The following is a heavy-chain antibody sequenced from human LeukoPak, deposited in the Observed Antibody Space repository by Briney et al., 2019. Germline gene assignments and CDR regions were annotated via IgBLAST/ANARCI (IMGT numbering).Heavy chain of an antibody. D-gene: IGHD4-17*01. CDR3: ARDGYGDYVVPYFQH. J-gene: IGHJ1*01. CDR2: INHSGST. CDR1: GGSFSGYY. Sequence: SETLSLTCAVYGGSFSGYYWSWIRQPPGKGLEWIGEINHSGSTNYNPSLKSRVTISVDPSKNQFSLKLSSVTAADTAVYYCARDGYGDYVVPYFQHWGQGTLVTVSS. V-gene: IGHV4-34*01.